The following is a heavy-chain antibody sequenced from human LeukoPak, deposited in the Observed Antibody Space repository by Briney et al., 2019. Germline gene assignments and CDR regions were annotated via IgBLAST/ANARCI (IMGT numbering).Heavy chain of an antibody. V-gene: IGHV4-59*12. CDR1: GGSISNYY. Sequence: SETLSLTCTVSGGSISNYYWNWIRQPPGKGLELIGYIYYSGTTNYNPSLKSRVTISVDTSKNQFSLKLSSVTAADTAVYYCARDPLGSAVAGGESELFDYWGQGNLVTVSS. D-gene: IGHD6-19*01. J-gene: IGHJ4*02. CDR3: ARDPLGSAVAGGESELFDY. CDR2: IYYSGTT.